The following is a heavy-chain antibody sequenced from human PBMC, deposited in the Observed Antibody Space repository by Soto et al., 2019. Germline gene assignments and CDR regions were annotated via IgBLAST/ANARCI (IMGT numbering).Heavy chain of an antibody. CDR3: TTALRWPPKGWDAFDI. D-gene: IGHD4-17*01. Sequence: EVQLVESGGGLVKPGGSLRLSCAASGFTFSNAWMNWVRQAPGKGLEWVGRIRSKTDGGTTDYAAPVKGRFTISRDDSKTTLYLKMNSLKTEDTAVYYCTTALRWPPKGWDAFDIWGQGTMVTVSS. CDR1: GFTFSNAW. J-gene: IGHJ3*02. CDR2: IRSKTDGGTT. V-gene: IGHV3-15*07.